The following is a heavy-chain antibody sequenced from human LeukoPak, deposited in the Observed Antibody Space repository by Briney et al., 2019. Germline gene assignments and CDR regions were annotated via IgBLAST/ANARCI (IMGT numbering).Heavy chain of an antibody. Sequence: GGSLRLSCAATGFTFSSNWMHWIRQVPGEGLVWVARINPDGSDTSYADSVKGRFTISRDNAKNTLYLQMNSLRVEDTALYFCTRDTFGARDYWGQGTLVTVSS. V-gene: IGHV3-74*01. D-gene: IGHD3-10*01. J-gene: IGHJ4*02. CDR1: GFTFSSNW. CDR2: INPDGSDT. CDR3: TRDTFGARDY.